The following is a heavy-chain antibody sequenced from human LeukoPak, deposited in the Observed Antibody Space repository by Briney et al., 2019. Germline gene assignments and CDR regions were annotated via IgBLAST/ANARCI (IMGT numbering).Heavy chain of an antibody. CDR3: ARERLYCSSTSCYSGGFDY. D-gene: IGHD2-2*01. V-gene: IGHV3-30*04. CDR1: GFTFSSYA. J-gene: IGHJ4*02. Sequence: VGSLRLSCAASGFTFSSYAMHWVRQAPGKGLEWVAVISYDGSNKYYADSVKGRFTISRDNSKNTLYLRMNSLRAEDTAVYYCARERLYCSSTSCYSGGFDYWGQGTLVTVSS. CDR2: ISYDGSNK.